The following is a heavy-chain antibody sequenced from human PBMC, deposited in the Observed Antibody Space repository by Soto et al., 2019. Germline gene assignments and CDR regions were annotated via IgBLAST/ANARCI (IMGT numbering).Heavy chain of an antibody. CDR1: GYSISSGGYY. CDR3: ARESRQYSRMNWFDP. Sequence: SETLSLTCTVSGYSISSGGYYYSWIRQHPGEGLEWIGYIYYSGNTYYNPSLKSRVTISVDTSKNQFSLKLSSVTAADTAVYYCARESRQYSRMNWFDPWGQGTLVTV. V-gene: IGHV4-31*03. D-gene: IGHD2-21*01. CDR2: IYYSGNT. J-gene: IGHJ5*02.